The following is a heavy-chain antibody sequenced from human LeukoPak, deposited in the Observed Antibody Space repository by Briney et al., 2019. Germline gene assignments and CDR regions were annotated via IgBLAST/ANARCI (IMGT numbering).Heavy chain of an antibody. CDR3: ARAPGGDSGYVMLY. D-gene: IGHD5-12*01. J-gene: IGHJ4*02. V-gene: IGHV1-18*01. CDR1: GYTFTNYG. CDR2: ISTYSSNT. Sequence: ASVKVSCKAYGYTFTNYGISWVRQAPGQGLEWMGWISTYSSNTKFAQKLQGRVTMTTDTSTSTAYMELRSLRSDDTAVYYCARAPGGDSGYVMLYWGQGTLVTVSS.